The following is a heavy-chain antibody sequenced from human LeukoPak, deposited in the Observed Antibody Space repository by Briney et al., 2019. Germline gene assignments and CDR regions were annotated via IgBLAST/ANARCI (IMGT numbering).Heavy chain of an antibody. CDR2: INHSGST. Sequence: SETLSLACAVYGGPFSGYYWSWIRQPPGKGLEWIGEINHSGSTNYNPSLKSRVTISVDTSKNQFSLKLSSVTAADTAVYYCARDDYQYWGQGTLVTVSS. D-gene: IGHD4-11*01. CDR3: ARDDYQY. V-gene: IGHV4-34*01. CDR1: GGPFSGYY. J-gene: IGHJ4*02.